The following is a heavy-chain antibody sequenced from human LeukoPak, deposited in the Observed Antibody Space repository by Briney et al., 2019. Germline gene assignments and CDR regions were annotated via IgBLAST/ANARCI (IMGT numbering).Heavy chain of an antibody. CDR1: GGSISSYY. V-gene: IGHV4-4*07. CDR3: ARGDWGYCSSTSCYAVDY. D-gene: IGHD2-2*01. J-gene: IGHJ4*02. Sequence: SETLSLTCTVSGGSISSYYWSWIRQPAGKGLEWIGRIYTSGSTNYNPSLKSRVTMSVDTSKNQFSLKLSSVTAADTAVYYCARGDWGYCSSTSCYAVDYWGQGTLVTVSS. CDR2: IYTSGST.